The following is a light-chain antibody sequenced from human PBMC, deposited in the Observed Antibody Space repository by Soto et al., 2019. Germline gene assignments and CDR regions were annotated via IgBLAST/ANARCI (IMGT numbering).Light chain of an antibody. Sequence: QSVLTQPPSVSGAPGQRVSISCTGSTSNIGAPYDVHWYQHLPGTAPKLLIYGDNNRPSGVPDRFSGSKSGTSASLAITRLEAEDEDDYYCQSYDISLHNYVFGTGTKVTVL. CDR2: GDN. CDR3: QSYDISLHNYV. J-gene: IGLJ1*01. CDR1: TSNIGAPYD. V-gene: IGLV1-40*01.